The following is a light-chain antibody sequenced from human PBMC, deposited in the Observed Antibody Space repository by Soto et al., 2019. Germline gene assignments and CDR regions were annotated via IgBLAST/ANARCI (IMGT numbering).Light chain of an antibody. CDR3: QQVNTYPVT. CDR2: TIS. Sequence: DVQLTQSTSFLAASVGDRLTITCRASQDIKRFLAWYQQKPGKAPKLLIYTISTLQSGVPSRFSGSGSGTEFTLTVSSLQPDDFATYYCQQVNTYPVTFGGGTKVEI. V-gene: IGKV1-9*01. CDR1: QDIKRF. J-gene: IGKJ4*01.